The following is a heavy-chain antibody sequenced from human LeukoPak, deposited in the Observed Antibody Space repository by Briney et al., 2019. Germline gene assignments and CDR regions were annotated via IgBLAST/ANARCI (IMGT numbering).Heavy chain of an antibody. CDR3: ARSEGTMIGLDYMDV. J-gene: IGHJ6*03. CDR2: IYPGDSDT. CDR1: GYSFTSYW. V-gene: IGHV5-51*01. Sequence: GEPLKISCKGSGYSFTSYWIGWVRPMPGKGLGWVGIIYPGDSDTRYSPSFQGQVTISADKSISTAYLQWSSLKASDTAMYYCARSEGTMIGLDYMDVWGKGTTVTVSS. D-gene: IGHD3-22*01.